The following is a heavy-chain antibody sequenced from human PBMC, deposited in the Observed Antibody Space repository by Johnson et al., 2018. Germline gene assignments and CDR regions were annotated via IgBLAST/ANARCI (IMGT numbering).Heavy chain of an antibody. CDR3: ATSLVVPVGSFDF. CDR1: GFTVSSNY. D-gene: IGHD3-22*01. V-gene: IGHV3-66*02. CDR2: IYSGGSM. J-gene: IGHJ3*01. Sequence: VQLVQSGGGWVQPGGSLRLSCAASGFTVSSNYMTWIRQAPGKGLEWVSVIYSGGSMYSADSVKGRFTISRDNSKNTLYLQMNTLGPEDTAVYYCATSLVVPVGSFDFWGQGTMVTVSS.